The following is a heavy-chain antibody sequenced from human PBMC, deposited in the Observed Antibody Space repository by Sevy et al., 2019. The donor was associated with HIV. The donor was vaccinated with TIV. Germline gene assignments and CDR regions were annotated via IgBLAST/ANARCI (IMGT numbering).Heavy chain of an antibody. Sequence: ASVKVSCKASGYTFTGYYMHWVRQAPGQGLEWMGWINPNSGGTNYAQKFQGRVTMTRDTSISTAYMELSRLRSDDMAVYYCARGYCGGDCYSPLTYFDYWGQGTLVTVSS. CDR1: GYTFTGYY. J-gene: IGHJ4*02. CDR2: INPNSGGT. CDR3: ARGYCGGDCYSPLTYFDY. V-gene: IGHV1-2*02. D-gene: IGHD2-21*02.